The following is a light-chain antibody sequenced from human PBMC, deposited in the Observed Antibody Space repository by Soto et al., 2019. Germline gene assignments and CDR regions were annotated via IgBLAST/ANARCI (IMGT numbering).Light chain of an antibody. Sequence: QSALTQPASVSGSPGQSITISCTGTSSDVGGYNYVSWYQQHPGKAPKLMIYXXSNRXXXXXNXFXGSKSGNTASLTISGLQAEDXADYYCSSYTSSSLYVFGTGTKLTVL. CDR2: XXS. J-gene: IGLJ1*01. CDR3: SSYTSSSLYV. CDR1: SSDVGGYNY. V-gene: IGLV2-14*01.